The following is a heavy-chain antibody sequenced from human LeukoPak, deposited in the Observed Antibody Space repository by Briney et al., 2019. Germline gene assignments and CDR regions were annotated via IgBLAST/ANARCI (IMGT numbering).Heavy chain of an antibody. Sequence: GGSLRLSCAASGFTFSNYWMSWVRQAPGKGLEWLANINQAGSEIYYVDSVKGRFTISRDNGKNSLYLQINRLRADDTAVYYCARDQGSMIVVRTTNGFFDLWGRGTLVTVSS. CDR3: ARDQGSMIVVRTTNGFFDL. J-gene: IGHJ2*01. V-gene: IGHV3-7*01. CDR1: GFTFSNYW. D-gene: IGHD3-22*01. CDR2: INQAGSEI.